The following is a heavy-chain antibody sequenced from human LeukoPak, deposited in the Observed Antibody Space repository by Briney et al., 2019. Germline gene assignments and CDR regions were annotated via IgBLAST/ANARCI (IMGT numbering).Heavy chain of an antibody. CDR3: AKDARGSYYAEYFDY. V-gene: IGHV3-30-3*01. J-gene: IGHJ4*02. CDR1: GFTFSSYA. CDR2: ISYDGSNK. Sequence: GGSLRLSCAASGFTFSSYAMHWVRQAPGKGLEWVAVISYDGSNKYYADSVKDRFTISRDNSKNTLYLQMNSLRAEDTAVYYCAKDARGSYYAEYFDYWGQGTLVTVSS. D-gene: IGHD1-26*01.